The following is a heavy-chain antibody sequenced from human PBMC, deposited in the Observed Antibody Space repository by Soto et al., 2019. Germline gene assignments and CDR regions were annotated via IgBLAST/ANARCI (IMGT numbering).Heavy chain of an antibody. CDR1: GFTFSSYG. Sequence: QVQLVESEGGVVQPGRSLRLSCAASGFTFSSYGMQWVRQSPGEGPEWVAIVANDGSNQYYAESVKGRFTISRDNSKTTVFLEMDSLRPEDTAVYYCARSSGGSSWYPPDYWGQGTLVTVSS. CDR2: VANDGSNQ. V-gene: IGHV3-30*03. J-gene: IGHJ4*02. D-gene: IGHD6-13*01. CDR3: ARSSGGSSWYPPDY.